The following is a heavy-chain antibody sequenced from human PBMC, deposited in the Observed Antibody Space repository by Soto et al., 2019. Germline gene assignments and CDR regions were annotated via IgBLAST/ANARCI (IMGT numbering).Heavy chain of an antibody. CDR3: ARVGAYDYESTGYSAAFDI. J-gene: IGHJ3*02. D-gene: IGHD3-22*01. CDR2: IIPIVGTA. V-gene: IGHV1-69*01. CDR1: GGTFSTYD. Sequence: QVQLVQSGAEVKKPGSSVKVSCKASGGTFSTYDINWVRQAPGQGPEWMGVIIPIVGTANYAQKFQDRLTITADEFTNTSHMELSSLRSEDTAVYYCARVGAYDYESTGYSAAFDIWGQGTMVTVSS.